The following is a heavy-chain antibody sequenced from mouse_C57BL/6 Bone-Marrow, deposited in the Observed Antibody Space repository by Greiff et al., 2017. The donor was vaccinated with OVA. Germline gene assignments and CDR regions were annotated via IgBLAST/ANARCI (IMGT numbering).Heavy chain of an antibody. CDR2: IYPGSGST. Sequence: QVQLQQPGAELVKPGASVKMSCKASGYTFTSYWITWVKQRPGQGLEWIGDIYPGSGSTNYNEKFKSKATLPVDTSSSTAYMQLSSLTSEDSAVYYCASTLPYYGNYGFAYWGQGTLVTVSA. D-gene: IGHD2-10*01. CDR3: ASTLPYYGNYGFAY. CDR1: GYTFTSYW. J-gene: IGHJ3*01. V-gene: IGHV1-55*01.